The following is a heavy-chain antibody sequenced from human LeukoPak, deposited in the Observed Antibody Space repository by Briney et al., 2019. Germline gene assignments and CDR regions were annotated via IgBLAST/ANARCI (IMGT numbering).Heavy chain of an antibody. CDR1: GYTLTELS. D-gene: IGHD3-22*01. CDR2: FDPEDGET. Sequence: ASVKVSCKVSGYTLTELSMHWVRQAPGKGLEWMGGFDPEDGETIYAQKFQGRVTMTEDTSTDTAYMELSSLRSEDTAVYYCATGGLGGYYYVSSGYPAFDYWGQGTLVTVSS. V-gene: IGHV1-24*01. J-gene: IGHJ4*02. CDR3: ATGGLGGYYYVSSGYPAFDY.